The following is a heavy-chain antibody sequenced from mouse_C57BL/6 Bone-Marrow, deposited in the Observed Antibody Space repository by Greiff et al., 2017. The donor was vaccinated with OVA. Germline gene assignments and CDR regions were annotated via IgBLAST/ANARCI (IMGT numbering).Heavy chain of an antibody. CDR3: VGSSYEGDYFDY. D-gene: IGHD1-1*01. V-gene: IGHV3-8*01. CDR2: ISYSGST. CDR1: GYSITSDY. Sequence: EVKLQESGPGLAKPSQTLSLTCSVTGYSITSDYWNWIRKFPGNKLEYMGYISYSGSTYYNPSLNSRISITRDTSKNQYYLQLSSVTTEDTATYYCVGSSYEGDYFDYWGQGTTLTVSS. J-gene: IGHJ2*01.